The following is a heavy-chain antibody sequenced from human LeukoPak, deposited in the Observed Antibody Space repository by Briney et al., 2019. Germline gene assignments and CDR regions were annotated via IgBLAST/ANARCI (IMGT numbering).Heavy chain of an antibody. V-gene: IGHV3-33*06. CDR3: VKSGGRDGGN. CDR1: GFTFSSYA. CDR2: IWHDGSNK. Sequence: GGSLRLSCAASGFTFSSYAMHWVRQASGKGLEWVAVIWHDGSNKYYAASVKGRFTVSRDNSKNTLYLQINSLRAEDTAIYYCVKSGGRDGGNWGQGTLVTVSS. D-gene: IGHD5-12*01. J-gene: IGHJ4*02.